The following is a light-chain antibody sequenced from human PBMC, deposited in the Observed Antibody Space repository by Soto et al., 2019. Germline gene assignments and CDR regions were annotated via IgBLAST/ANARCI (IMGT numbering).Light chain of an antibody. CDR3: CSFAGNNNLV. J-gene: IGLJ2*01. Sequence: QSVLTQPPSASGSPGQSVTISCTGTSSDVGGYNYVSWYQQHPGKAPKLMISEVSKRPSGVPDRFSGSKSGNTASLTVSGLQAEDEADYYCCSFAGNNNLVFGGGTKPTVL. V-gene: IGLV2-8*01. CDR1: SSDVGGYNY. CDR2: EVS.